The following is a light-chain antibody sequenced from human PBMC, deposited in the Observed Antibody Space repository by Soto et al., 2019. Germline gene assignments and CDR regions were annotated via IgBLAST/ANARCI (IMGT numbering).Light chain of an antibody. CDR3: QQYGRSPYT. V-gene: IGKV3-20*01. Sequence: EIVLTQSPGTLSLSPGERATLSCRASQSVSSSYLAWYQQNPGQAPRLLIYGASSRATGIPDRFSGSGSGTDFTLSISRLEPEDFAVYYCQQYGRSPYTFGQGTNLEIK. CDR2: GAS. CDR1: QSVSSSY. J-gene: IGKJ2*01.